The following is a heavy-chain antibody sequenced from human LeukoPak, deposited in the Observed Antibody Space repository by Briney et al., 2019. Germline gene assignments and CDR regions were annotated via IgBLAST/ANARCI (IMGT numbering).Heavy chain of an antibody. J-gene: IGHJ4*02. CDR1: GFTFNNAW. Sequence: GGSLRLSCAASGFTFNNAWMSWVRQAPGKGLEWVGRIKSKTDGGPTDYAAPVKGRFTISRDDSKNTLYLQMNSLKTEGTAVYYCTGRAYGYWGQGTLVTVSS. V-gene: IGHV3-15*01. D-gene: IGHD2-8*01. CDR3: TGRAYGY. CDR2: IKSKTDGGPT.